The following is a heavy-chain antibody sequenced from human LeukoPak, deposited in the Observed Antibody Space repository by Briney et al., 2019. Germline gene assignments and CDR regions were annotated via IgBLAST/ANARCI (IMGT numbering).Heavy chain of an antibody. D-gene: IGHD6-13*01. CDR1: GGSISSSSYY. Sequence: TSETLSLTCTVSGGSISSSSYYWGWIRQPPGKGLEWIGSIHYSGSTNYNPSLKSRVTISVDTSKNQFSLKLSSVTAADTAVYYCASQYSSSWHNWFDPWGQGTLVTVSS. J-gene: IGHJ5*02. V-gene: IGHV4-39*07. CDR2: IHYSGST. CDR3: ASQYSSSWHNWFDP.